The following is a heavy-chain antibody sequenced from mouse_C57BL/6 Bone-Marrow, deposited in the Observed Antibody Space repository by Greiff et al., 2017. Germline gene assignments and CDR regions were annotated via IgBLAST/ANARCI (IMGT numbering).Heavy chain of an antibody. V-gene: IGHV1-55*01. CDR2: IYPGSGST. Sequence: QVQLKQSGAELVKPGASVKMSCKASGYTFTSYWITWVKQRPGQGLEWIGDIYPGSGSTNYNEKFKSKATLTVDTSCSTAYMQLSSLTSEDSAVYYCARQLRLVGFAYWGQGTLVTVSA. CDR1: GYTFTSYW. CDR3: ARQLRLVGFAY. J-gene: IGHJ3*01. D-gene: IGHD3-2*02.